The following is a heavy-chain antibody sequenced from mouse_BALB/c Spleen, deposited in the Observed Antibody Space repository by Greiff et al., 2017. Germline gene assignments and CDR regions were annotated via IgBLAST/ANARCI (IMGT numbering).Heavy chain of an antibody. D-gene: IGHD4-1*01. V-gene: IGHV1S126*01. J-gene: IGHJ3*01. CDR1: GYSFTSYW. CDR2: IDPSDSET. Sequence: VQLQQSGPQLVRPGASVKISCKASGYSFTSYWMHWVKQRPGQGLEWIGMIDPSDSETRLNQKFKDKATLTVDKSSSTAYMQLSSPTSEDSAVYYCARGLGRGEAGFDYWGAGTLVTVSA. CDR3: ARGLGRGEAGFDY.